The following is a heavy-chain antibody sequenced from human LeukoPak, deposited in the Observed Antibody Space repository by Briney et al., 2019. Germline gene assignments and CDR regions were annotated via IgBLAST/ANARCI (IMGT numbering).Heavy chain of an antibody. J-gene: IGHJ4*02. CDR3: ARLGGYYFDY. V-gene: IGHV4-59*01. CDR2: IYYSGST. D-gene: IGHD3-22*01. Sequence: PSETLSLTCTVSGGSISGYSWSWIRQPPGKGLEWIGYIYYSGSTNYNPSLKSRVTLSLDTSKNQFSLKLTSVTAADAAVYYCARLGGYYFDYWGQGTLVAVSS. CDR1: GGSISGYS.